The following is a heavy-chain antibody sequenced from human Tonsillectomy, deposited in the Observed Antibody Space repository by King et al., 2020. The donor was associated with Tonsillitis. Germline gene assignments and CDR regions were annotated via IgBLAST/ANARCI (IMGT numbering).Heavy chain of an antibody. CDR1: GFSVSTNY. D-gene: IGHD6-13*01. Sequence: VQLVESGGGLVQPGGSLRLSCAASGFSVSTNYLTWVRQAPGKGLEWVSVIYSGGTTYYTDSVKGRFIISRDNSKNTLYLQMNSLRAEDTAVYYCAREEVAAAPPFFNSWGQGTLVTASS. CDR2: IYSGGTT. J-gene: IGHJ5*02. V-gene: IGHV3-66*01. CDR3: AREEVAAAPPFFNS.